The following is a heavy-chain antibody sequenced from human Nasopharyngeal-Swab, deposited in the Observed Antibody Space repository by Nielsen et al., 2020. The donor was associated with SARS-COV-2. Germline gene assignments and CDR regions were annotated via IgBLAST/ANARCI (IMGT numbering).Heavy chain of an antibody. Sequence: GESLKISCVASGFTFNLFTLNWVRQAPGKGLEWVSAISSTGDYIYYAASVKGRFTVSRDNAKNSVYLQMNSVRAEDTAVYYCARETPAMFAYWGQGTQVTVSS. CDR3: ARETPAMFAY. J-gene: IGHJ4*02. CDR1: GFTFNLFT. CDR2: ISSTGDYI. V-gene: IGHV3-21*01.